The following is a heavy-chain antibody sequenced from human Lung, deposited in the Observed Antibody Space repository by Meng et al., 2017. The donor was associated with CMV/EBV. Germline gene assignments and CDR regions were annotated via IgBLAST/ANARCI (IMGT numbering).Heavy chain of an antibody. V-gene: IGHV3-21*01. CDR2: ISSSSSYI. J-gene: IGHJ6*02. CDR1: GFTFSSYS. D-gene: IGHD6-6*01. Sequence: EXXKISCAASGFTFSSYSMNWVRQAPGKGLEWVSSISSSSSYIYYADSVKGRFTISRDNAKNSLYLQMNSLRAEDTSVYYCARDAEQLVRGGGMDVWGQGXTVTVSS. CDR3: ARDAEQLVRGGGMDV.